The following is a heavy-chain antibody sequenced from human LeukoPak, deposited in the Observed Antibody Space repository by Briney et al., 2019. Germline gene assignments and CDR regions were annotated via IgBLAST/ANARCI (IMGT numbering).Heavy chain of an antibody. V-gene: IGHV3-23*01. D-gene: IGHD6-19*01. CDR3: AKSPTIAVAGGWIDY. J-gene: IGHJ4*02. CDR2: ISGSGGST. CDR1: GFTFSSYA. Sequence: QTGGSLRLSCAASGFTFSSYAMGWVRQAPGKGLEWVSAISGSGGSTYYADSVKGRFTISRDNSKNTLYLQMNSLRAEDTAVYYCAKSPTIAVAGGWIDYWGQGTLVTVSS.